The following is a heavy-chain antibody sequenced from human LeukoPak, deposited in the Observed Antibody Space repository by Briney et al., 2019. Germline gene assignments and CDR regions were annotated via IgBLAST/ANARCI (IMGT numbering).Heavy chain of an antibody. J-gene: IGHJ2*01. Sequence: ASVKVSCKASGYTFSGYYMHWMRQAPGQGLEWVGWINPNSGGTNYAQRFQGRVTMTRDTSITTAYMELSRLRSDDTAVYYCASPWGRWFGELIWYFDLWGRGTLVTVSS. CDR2: INPNSGGT. D-gene: IGHD3-10*01. CDR3: ASPWGRWFGELIWYFDL. CDR1: GYTFSGYY. V-gene: IGHV1-2*02.